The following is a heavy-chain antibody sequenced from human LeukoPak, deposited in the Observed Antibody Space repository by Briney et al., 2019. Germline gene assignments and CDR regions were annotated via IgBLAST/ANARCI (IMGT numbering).Heavy chain of an antibody. J-gene: IGHJ4*02. D-gene: IGHD1-26*01. Sequence: SETLSLNCNVSGVSITNYYWSWIRQPPGKGLEWIAYIYYIGSTNYNPSLKSRTTISVDTSKSQFSLKLNSVTAADTVIYYCAALAVGATFFEYWGQGILATVSS. CDR2: IYYIGST. CDR1: GVSITNYY. V-gene: IGHV4-59*08. CDR3: AALAVGATFFEY.